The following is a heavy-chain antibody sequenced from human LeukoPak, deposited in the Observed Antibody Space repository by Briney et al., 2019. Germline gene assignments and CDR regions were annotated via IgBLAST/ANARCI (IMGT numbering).Heavy chain of an antibody. CDR2: IQSDGSEK. CDR3: ARDSAVATYYGVDV. CDR1: GFTFSSYA. V-gene: IGHV3-7*01. J-gene: IGHJ6*02. D-gene: IGHD6-19*01. Sequence: GGSLRLSCAASGFTFSSYAMSWVRQAPGKGLEWVANIQSDGSEKNYIDSVQGRFTVSRDNAETSLYLQMNSLRAEDTAVYYCARDSAVATYYGVDVWGQGTTVTVS.